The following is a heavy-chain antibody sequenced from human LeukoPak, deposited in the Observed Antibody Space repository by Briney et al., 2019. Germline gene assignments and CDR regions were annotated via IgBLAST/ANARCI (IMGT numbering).Heavy chain of an antibody. V-gene: IGHV3-23*01. CDR2: ISGSGGST. J-gene: IGHJ4*02. Sequence: GGSLRLSCAASGFTFSSYAMSWVRQAPGKGLEWVSAISGSGGSTYYADSVKGRFTISRDNSKNTLYLQMNSLRAEDTAMYYCARWGNYYGSGTQGDYWGQGTLVTVSS. CDR3: ARWGNYYGSGTQGDY. CDR1: GFTFSSYA. D-gene: IGHD3-10*01.